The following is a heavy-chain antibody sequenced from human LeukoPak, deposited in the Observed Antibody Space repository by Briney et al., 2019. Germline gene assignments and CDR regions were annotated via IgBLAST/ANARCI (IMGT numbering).Heavy chain of an antibody. CDR2: ISAYNGNT. CDR3: ARDHYGSGSADHLDY. D-gene: IGHD3-10*01. CDR1: GYTFTSYG. Sequence: ASVKVSCKASGYTFTSYGISWVRQAPGQGLEWMGWISAYNGNTNYAQKLQGRVTMTTDTSTSTAYMELRSLRSDDTAVYYCARDHYGSGSADHLDYWGQGTLVTVSS. V-gene: IGHV1-18*01. J-gene: IGHJ4*02.